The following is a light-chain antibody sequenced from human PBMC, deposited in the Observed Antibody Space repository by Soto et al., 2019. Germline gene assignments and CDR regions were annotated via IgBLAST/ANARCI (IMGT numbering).Light chain of an antibody. Sequence: EIVMTQSPATLSVSPGERATLSCRASQSVSSNLAWYQQKPGQAPRLLIYGASTRATGIPARFSGSGSGTEFPLTISSLQSEHFAVYYCQQYNNWPPWTFGQGTKVEIK. CDR3: QQYNNWPPWT. CDR2: GAS. V-gene: IGKV3-15*01. CDR1: QSVSSN. J-gene: IGKJ1*01.